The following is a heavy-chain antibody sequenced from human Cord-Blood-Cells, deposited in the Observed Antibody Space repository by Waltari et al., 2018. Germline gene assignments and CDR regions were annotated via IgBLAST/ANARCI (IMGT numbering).Heavy chain of an antibody. Sequence: LEWVAVISYDGSNKYYADSVKGRFTISRDNSKNTLYLRMNSLRAEDTAVYYCANPSNWFDPWGQGTLVTISS. V-gene: IGHV3-30*04. CDR3: ANPSNWFDP. CDR2: ISYDGSNK. J-gene: IGHJ5*02.